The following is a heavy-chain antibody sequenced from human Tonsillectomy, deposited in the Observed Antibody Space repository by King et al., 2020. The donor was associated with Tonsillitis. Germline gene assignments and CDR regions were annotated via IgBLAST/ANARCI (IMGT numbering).Heavy chain of an antibody. J-gene: IGHJ4*02. CDR2: MYYSGTI. Sequence: LQLQESGPGVVKPSETLSLTCTVSGGSISSSDHYWAWIRQPPGKGLEWTGYMYYSGTIFYNPSLKSRITISGGTSENRFSLRFSSVTAADTAVYFCARYVSGSFDYWGQGALVTVSS. CDR1: GGSISSSDHY. D-gene: IGHD1-26*01. V-gene: IGHV4-39*01. CDR3: ARYVSGSFDY.